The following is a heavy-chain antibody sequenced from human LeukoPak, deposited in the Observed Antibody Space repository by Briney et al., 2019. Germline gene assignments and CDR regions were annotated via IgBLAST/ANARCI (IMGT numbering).Heavy chain of an antibody. J-gene: IGHJ6*03. CDR1: GYSISSGYY. CDR2: IYHSGST. Sequence: NPSETLSLTCTVSGYSISSGYYWGWIRQPPGKGLEWIGTIYHSGSTYYNPSLKSRVTISVDTSKNQFSLKLSSVTAADTAVYYCATDGYYYYYMDVWGKGTTVTVSS. V-gene: IGHV4-38-2*02. CDR3: ATDGYYYYYMDV.